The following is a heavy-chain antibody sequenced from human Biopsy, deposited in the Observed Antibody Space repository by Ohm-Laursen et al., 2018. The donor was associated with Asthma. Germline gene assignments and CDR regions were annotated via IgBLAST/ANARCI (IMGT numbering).Heavy chain of an antibody. D-gene: IGHD2/OR15-2a*01. CDR3: AAGRTSLQGESLI. CDR1: GVALSGYT. CDR2: IVFASGAT. J-gene: IGHJ4*01. Sequence: SVKVSCKASGVALSGYTFEWVRQARGLGLEWIAWIVFASGATNYAQNFQDRLTITRDMSAGSVSMELRGLSSTETAVYYCAAGRTSLQGESLIWGQGTLVSVSS. V-gene: IGHV1-58*01.